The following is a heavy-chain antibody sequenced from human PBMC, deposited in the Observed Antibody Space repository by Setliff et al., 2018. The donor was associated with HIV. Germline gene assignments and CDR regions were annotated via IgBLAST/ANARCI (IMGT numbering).Heavy chain of an antibody. CDR1: GGTFSRHA. D-gene: IGHD2-2*01. CDR3: ATLGYDVDY. J-gene: IGHJ4*02. V-gene: IGHV1-69*10. CDR2: IIPILQRT. Sequence: ASVKVSCKPSGGTFSRHAISWVRQAPGQGLEWMGGIIPILQRTHYPQKFRDRVTITADTSIDTAYMELSRLRSEDTALYYCATLGYDVDYWGQGTLVTVSS.